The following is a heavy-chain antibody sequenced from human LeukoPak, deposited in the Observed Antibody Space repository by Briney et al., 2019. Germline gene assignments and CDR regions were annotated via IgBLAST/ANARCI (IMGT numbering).Heavy chain of an antibody. V-gene: IGHV1-3*03. Sequence: ASVKVSCKASGYTFTSYAIHWLRQAPGQRLEWMGWINAGNGNTKYSREFQGRVTITRDISASTAYVELSSLRSDDMAVYYCARGLSNAFDIWGQGTMVTVSS. CDR2: INAGNGNT. CDR1: GYTFTSYA. J-gene: IGHJ3*02. CDR3: ARGLSNAFDI.